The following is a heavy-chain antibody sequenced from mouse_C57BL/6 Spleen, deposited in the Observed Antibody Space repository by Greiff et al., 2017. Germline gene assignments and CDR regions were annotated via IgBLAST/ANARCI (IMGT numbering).Heavy chain of an antibody. J-gene: IGHJ4*01. V-gene: IGHV1-69*01. D-gene: IGHD1-1*01. Sequence: QVQLQQPGAELVMPGASVKLSCKASGYTFTSYWMHWVKQRPGQGLEWIGEIDPSDSYTNYNQKFKGKSTLTVDKSSSTAYMQLSSLTSEDSAVYYCARYYGRFYARDYWGQGTSVTVSS. CDR1: GYTFTSYW. CDR3: ARYYGRFYARDY. CDR2: IDPSDSYT.